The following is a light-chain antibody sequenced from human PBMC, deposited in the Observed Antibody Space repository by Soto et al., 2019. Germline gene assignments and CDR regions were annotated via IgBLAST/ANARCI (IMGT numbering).Light chain of an antibody. CDR3: SSYRAGIPHYCL. V-gene: IGLV2-14*01. CDR1: SSDVGGYNS. CDR2: EVT. Sequence: QSVLTQPASVSGSPGQSITISGTGTSSDVGGYNSVSLYQQHPGKAPKLMIYEVTNRPSGVSTRFSGSKSGNTASLTISGLQAEDDFDHYCSSYRAGIPHYCLFRTATKVTV. J-gene: IGLJ1*01.